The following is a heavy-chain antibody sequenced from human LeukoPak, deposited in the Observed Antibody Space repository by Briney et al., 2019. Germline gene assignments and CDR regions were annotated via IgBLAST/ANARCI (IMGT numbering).Heavy chain of an antibody. CDR2: FDPEDGET. D-gene: IGHD3-3*01. V-gene: IGHV1-24*01. CDR1: GFAFSDSV. Sequence: GGSLRLSCAASGFAFSDSVMHWVRQAPGKGLEWMGGFDPEDGETIYAQKFQGRVTMTEDTSTDTAYMELSSLRSEDTAVYYCATDIRTYYDFWSGYALDYWGQGTLVTVSS. J-gene: IGHJ4*02. CDR3: ATDIRTYYDFWSGYALDY.